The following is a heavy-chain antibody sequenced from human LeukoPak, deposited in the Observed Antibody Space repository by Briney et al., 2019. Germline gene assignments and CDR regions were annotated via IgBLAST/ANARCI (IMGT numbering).Heavy chain of an antibody. J-gene: IGHJ4*02. CDR2: INHSGST. CDR3: ARGLDSSRSFDY. CDR1: GGSFSGYY. D-gene: IGHD6-13*01. V-gene: IGHV4-34*01. Sequence: SETLSLTCAVNGGSFSGYYWSWIRQPPGKGLEWIGEINHSGSTNYNPSLKSRVTISVDTSKNQFSLKLSSVTAADTAVYYCARGLDSSRSFDYWGQGTLVTVSS.